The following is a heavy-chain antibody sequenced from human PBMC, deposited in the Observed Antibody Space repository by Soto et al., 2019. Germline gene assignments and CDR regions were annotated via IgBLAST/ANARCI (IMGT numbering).Heavy chain of an antibody. CDR3: ARGHIVVVPAALGRGYNWFDP. CDR2: IYYSGST. CDR1: GGPISSYY. J-gene: IGHJ5*02. D-gene: IGHD2-2*01. Sequence: SETLSLTCTVSGGPISSYYWSWIRQPPGKGLEWIGYIYYSGSTNYNPSLKSRVTISVDTSKNQFSLKLSSVTAADTAVYYCARGHIVVVPAALGRGYNWFDPWGQGTLVTVSS. V-gene: IGHV4-59*01.